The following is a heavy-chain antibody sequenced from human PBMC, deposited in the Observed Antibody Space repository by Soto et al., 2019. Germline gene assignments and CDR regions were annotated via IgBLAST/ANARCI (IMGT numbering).Heavy chain of an antibody. D-gene: IGHD1-26*01. J-gene: IGHJ4*02. V-gene: IGHV4-59*01. CDR2: IYYSGST. CDR3: ARRYGGNFDY. CDR1: GGSISSYY. Sequence: SETLSLTCTVSGGSISSYYWSWIRQPPGKGLEWIGYIYYSGSTNYNPSLKSRVTISVDTSKNQFSLKLTSVTAADTALYYCARRYGGNFDYCGQRTLVPVSS.